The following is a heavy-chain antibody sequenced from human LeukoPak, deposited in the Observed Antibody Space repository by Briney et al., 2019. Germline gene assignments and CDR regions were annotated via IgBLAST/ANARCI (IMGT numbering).Heavy chain of an antibody. D-gene: IGHD4-23*01. Sequence: PSETLSLTFTVSGGSISSGSYYWSWIRQPPGKGLEWIGYIYYSGSTNYNPSLKSRVTISVDTSKNQFSLNLSSVTAADTAVYYCARRGGHGGSFDYWGQGTLVTVSS. CDR3: ARRGGHGGSFDY. CDR1: GGSISSGSYY. CDR2: IYYSGST. J-gene: IGHJ4*02. V-gene: IGHV4-61*01.